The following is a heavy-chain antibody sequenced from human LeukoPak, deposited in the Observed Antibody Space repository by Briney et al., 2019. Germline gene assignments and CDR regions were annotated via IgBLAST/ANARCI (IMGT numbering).Heavy chain of an antibody. V-gene: IGHV1-69*13. CDR1: GGTFSRYA. CDR2: IIPIFGTA. Sequence: ASVKVSCKASGGTFSRYAISWVRQSPGQGLEWMGGIIPIFGTANYAQKFQGRVTITADESTSTAYMERSSLRSEDTAVYYCARDSSEFRSLIPHWGQGTLVTVSS. D-gene: IGHD2-21*01. J-gene: IGHJ1*01. CDR3: ARDSSEFRSLIPH.